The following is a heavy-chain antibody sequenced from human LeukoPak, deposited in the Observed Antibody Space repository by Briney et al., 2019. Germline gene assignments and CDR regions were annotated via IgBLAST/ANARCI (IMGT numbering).Heavy chain of an antibody. CDR3: SRGLDSRKLGY. J-gene: IGHJ4*02. Sequence: SETLSLTCTVSGASFSSGDQYWNWIRQSPGKGLEWIGSIHPSGTLYNNPSLESRVTMSMDTSKNQFSLNLNSVTAADAAVYFCSRGLDSRKLGYWGQGTLVTVSS. CDR2: IHPSGTL. CDR1: GASFSSGDQY. V-gene: IGHV4-31*03. D-gene: IGHD3-22*01.